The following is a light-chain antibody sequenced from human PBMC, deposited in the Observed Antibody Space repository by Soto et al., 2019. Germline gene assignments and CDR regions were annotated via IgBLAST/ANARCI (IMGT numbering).Light chain of an antibody. CDR3: QQYGSSPRT. CDR2: GAS. J-gene: IGKJ1*01. Sequence: IMLSQSPGALSLSPGERATLSCRASQSVSSSYLAWYQQKPGQAPRLLIYGASSRATGIPDRFSGSGSGTDFTLTISRLEPEDFAVYYCQQYGSSPRTFGQGTKVDNK. V-gene: IGKV3-20*01. CDR1: QSVSSSY.